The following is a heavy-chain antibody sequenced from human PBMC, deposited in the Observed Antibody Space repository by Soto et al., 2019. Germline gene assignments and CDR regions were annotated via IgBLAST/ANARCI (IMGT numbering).Heavy chain of an antibody. D-gene: IGHD3-16*01. J-gene: IGHJ4*02. CDR3: ARVMRSLSSFLDY. V-gene: IGHV4-31*03. Sequence: QVQLQESGPGLVKPSQTLSLTCTVSGGSISSGGYYWSWIRQHPGKGLEWIGYIYYSGSTHYNPSLTSRVTISALTSKKPHSLTLSSVHAADMAVYYCARVMRSLSSFLDYRCQETLVTVS. CDR1: GGSISSGGYY. CDR2: IYYSGST.